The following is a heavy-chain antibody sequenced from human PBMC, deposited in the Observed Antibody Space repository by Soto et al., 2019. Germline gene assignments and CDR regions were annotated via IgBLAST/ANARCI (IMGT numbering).Heavy chain of an antibody. Sequence: SETLSLTCSFSGCSISYNSYYCGWIRQPPGKGLEWVGGIFYTGTTYYSPSLKDRVTISVDTSKNSFSLNLTSVTAADTAVYFCARLVVVAPVANAWGQGTLVTVSS. CDR1: GCSISYNSYY. J-gene: IGHJ5*02. V-gene: IGHV4-39*02. D-gene: IGHD2-2*01. CDR2: IFYTGTT. CDR3: ARLVVVAPVANA.